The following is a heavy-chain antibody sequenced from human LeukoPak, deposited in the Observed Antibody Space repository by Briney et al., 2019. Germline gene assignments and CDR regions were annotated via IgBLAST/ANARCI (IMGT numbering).Heavy chain of an antibody. CDR3: ASQYYYGSGSYYNPLGY. J-gene: IGHJ4*02. CDR2: ISSSSSTI. V-gene: IGHV3-48*04. Sequence: PGGSLRLSCAASGFTFSSYSMNWVRQAPGKGLEWVSYISSSSSTIYYADSVKGRFTISRDNAENSLYLQMNSLRAEDTALYYCASQYYYGSGSYYNPLGYWGQGILVTVSS. D-gene: IGHD3-10*01. CDR1: GFTFSSYS.